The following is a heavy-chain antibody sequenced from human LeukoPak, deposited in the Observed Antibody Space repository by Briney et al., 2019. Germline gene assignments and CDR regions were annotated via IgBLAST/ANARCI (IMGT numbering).Heavy chain of an antibody. J-gene: IGHJ4*02. V-gene: IGHV3-15*01. CDR1: GFTFTNAW. D-gene: IGHD1-26*01. CDR2: IKSKSDGETT. CDR3: TTEIRWELPAGG. Sequence: GGSLRLSCAASGFTFTNAWRSWVRRAPGKGLEWVGRIKSKSDGETTVYAAPVKGRFTISRDDSKNTLYLQLNSLKTEDTAVYYCTTEIRWELPAGGWGQGTLVTVSS.